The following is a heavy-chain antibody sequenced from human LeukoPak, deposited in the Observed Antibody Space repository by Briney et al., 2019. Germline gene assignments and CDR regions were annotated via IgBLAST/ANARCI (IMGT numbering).Heavy chain of an antibody. CDR2: IVVGSNNT. Sequence: SVKVSCKASGFAFTNSAVQWVRQARGQRLEWIGRIVVGSNNTNYAEKFQERVTITRDISTTTAYMELTSLRYEDTAVYYCAASPRILANFDVWGQGTVVTVSS. CDR1: GFAFTNSA. D-gene: IGHD2-15*01. V-gene: IGHV1-58*01. J-gene: IGHJ3*01. CDR3: AASPRILANFDV.